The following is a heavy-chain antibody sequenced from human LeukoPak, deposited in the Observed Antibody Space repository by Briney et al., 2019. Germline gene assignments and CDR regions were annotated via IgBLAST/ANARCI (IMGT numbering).Heavy chain of an antibody. D-gene: IGHD5-18*01. V-gene: IGHV3-7*01. CDR1: GSIFSDYY. J-gene: IGHJ4*02. Sequence: GGSLRLSCAAAGSIFSDYYMTWVRQAPGKWLEWLANINQDGSEKYYVDSVKRRFTISRDNAKNSLYLQMNSLKAEDTAVYSCARDKTRGLGYSYSKSGNYFDYWGQGTLVTVSS. CDR2: INQDGSEK. CDR3: ARDKTRGLGYSYSKSGNYFDY.